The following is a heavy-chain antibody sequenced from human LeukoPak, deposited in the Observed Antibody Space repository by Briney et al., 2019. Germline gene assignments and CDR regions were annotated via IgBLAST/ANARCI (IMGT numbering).Heavy chain of an antibody. CDR2: IYYSGST. D-gene: IGHD6-19*01. CDR3: AREVSSGWSLRGYYFDY. V-gene: IGHV4-61*01. CDR1: GGSFSSGSYY. J-gene: IGHJ4*02. Sequence: PSETLPLTCTVSGGSFSSGSYYWRWIRQPPGTGLEWIGYIYYSGSTNYNPSLKSRVTISVDTSKNQFSLKLSSVTAADTAVYYCAREVSSGWSLRGYYFDYWGQGTLVTVSS.